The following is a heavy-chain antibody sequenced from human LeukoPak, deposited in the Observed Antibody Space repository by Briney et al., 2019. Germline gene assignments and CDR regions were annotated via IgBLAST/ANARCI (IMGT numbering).Heavy chain of an antibody. CDR1: GFTFSSYA. D-gene: IGHD6-19*01. CDR3: AKPLYSSGWYGNWFDP. J-gene: IGHJ5*02. Sequence: GGYLRLSCAASGFTFSSYAMSWVRQAPGKGLERVSAISGSGGSTYYADSVKGRFTISRDNSKNTLYLQMNSLRAEDTAVYYCAKPLYSSGWYGNWFDPWGQGTLVTVSS. V-gene: IGHV3-23*01. CDR2: ISGSGGST.